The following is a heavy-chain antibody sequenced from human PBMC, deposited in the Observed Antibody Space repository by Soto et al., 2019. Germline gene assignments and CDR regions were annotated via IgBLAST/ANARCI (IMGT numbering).Heavy chain of an antibody. D-gene: IGHD4-17*01. CDR1: GGSISSYY. CDR2: IYYSGST. V-gene: IGHV4-59*01. J-gene: IGHJ6*02. Sequence: QVQPQESGPGLVKPSETLSLTCTVSGGSISSYYWSWIRQPPGEGLEWIGYIYYSGSTNYNPSLKSRVSISLDTSKKQFSLKLSSVTAADTAVYYCSRDYGDYGMDVWGQGTTVTVS. CDR3: SRDYGDYGMDV.